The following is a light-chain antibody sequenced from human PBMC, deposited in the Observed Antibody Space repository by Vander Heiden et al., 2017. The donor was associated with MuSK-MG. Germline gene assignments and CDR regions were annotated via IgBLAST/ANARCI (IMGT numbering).Light chain of an antibody. V-gene: IGKV1-5*03. CDR2: RAS. Sequence: QMTQPPSPLSAPVGDRVPTTCRASSIVSWWSAWYQQRPGNAPNLLIYRASSLQSVVPSRFSGSGSGTEFTLTISSLQPGDFAAYYCQQYHSAWTFGQGTKVEIK. CDR3: QQYHSAWT. J-gene: IGKJ1*01. CDR1: SIVSWW.